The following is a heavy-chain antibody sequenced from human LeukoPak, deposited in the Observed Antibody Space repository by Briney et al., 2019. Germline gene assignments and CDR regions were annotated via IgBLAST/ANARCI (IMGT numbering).Heavy chain of an antibody. CDR2: ISSSSSYI. V-gene: IGHV3-21*01. D-gene: IGHD4-17*01. CDR1: GFTFSSYS. J-gene: IGHJ4*02. Sequence: GGSLRLSCAASGFTFSSYSMTWVRQAPGKGLEWVSSISSSSSYIYYADSVKGRFTISRDNAKNSLYLQMNSLRAEDTAVYYCARALEHGDYCLDYWGQGTLVTVSS. CDR3: ARALEHGDYCLDY.